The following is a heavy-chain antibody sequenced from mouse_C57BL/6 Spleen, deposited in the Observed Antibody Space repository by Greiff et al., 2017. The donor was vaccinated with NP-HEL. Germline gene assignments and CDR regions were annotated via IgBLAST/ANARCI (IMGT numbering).Heavy chain of an antibody. CDR2: INPSTGGT. V-gene: IGHV1-42*01. Sequence: EVQLQQSGPELVKPGASVKISCKASGYSFTGYYMNWVKQSPEKSLEWIGEINPSTGGTTYNQKFKAKATLTVDKSSSTAYMQLKSLTSEDSAVYYCASGGLGSSGPWFAYWGQGTLVTVSA. CDR1: GYSFTGYY. CDR3: ASGGLGSSGPWFAY. J-gene: IGHJ3*01. D-gene: IGHD3-2*02.